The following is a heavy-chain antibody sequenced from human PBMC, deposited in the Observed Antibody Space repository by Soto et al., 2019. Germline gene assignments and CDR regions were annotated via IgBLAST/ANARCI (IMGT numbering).Heavy chain of an antibody. CDR2: IKQDGSEK. CDR1: GFTFSSYW. D-gene: IGHD3-9*01. J-gene: IGHJ6*02. V-gene: IGHV3-7*01. CDR3: ARDRPLGHYDILTGYPIPGRYGMDV. Sequence: EVQLVESGGGLVQPGGSLRLSCAASGFTFSSYWMSWVRQAPGKGLEWVANIKQDGSEKYYVDSVKGRFIISRDNAKNSLYLQMNSLRAEDTAVYYCARDRPLGHYDILTGYPIPGRYGMDVWGQGTTVTVSS.